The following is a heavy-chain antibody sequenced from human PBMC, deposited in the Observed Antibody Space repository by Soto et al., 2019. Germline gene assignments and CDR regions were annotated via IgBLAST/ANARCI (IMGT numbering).Heavy chain of an antibody. CDR2: IYYGGSP. CDR3: AGHTDIASSTAYL. Sequence: PSETLSLTCTVSGGSISSSTYYWGWIRQPPGQGLEWIGNIYYGGSPYYNPSLNSRVTVSVDTSKNQFSLKLSSVTAADTAVYYCAGHTDIASSTAYLWGQGLLVTLFS. V-gene: IGHV4-39*01. CDR1: GGSISSSTYY. D-gene: IGHD5-12*01. J-gene: IGHJ4*02.